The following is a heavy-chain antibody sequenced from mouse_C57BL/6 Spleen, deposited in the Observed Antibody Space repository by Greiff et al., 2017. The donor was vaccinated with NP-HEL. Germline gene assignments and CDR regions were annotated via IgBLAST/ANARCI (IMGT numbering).Heavy chain of an antibody. Sequence: QVQLQQPGAELVKPGASVKLSCKASGYTFTSYWMHWVKQRPGQGLEWIGMIHPSSGSTNYNEKFKSKATLTVDKSSSTAYMQLSSLTAEDSAVYYCARAQQLGQDYWGQGTTRTVSS. V-gene: IGHV1-64*01. CDR2: IHPSSGST. CDR3: ARAQQLGQDY. CDR1: GYTFTSYW. J-gene: IGHJ2*01. D-gene: IGHD4-1*02.